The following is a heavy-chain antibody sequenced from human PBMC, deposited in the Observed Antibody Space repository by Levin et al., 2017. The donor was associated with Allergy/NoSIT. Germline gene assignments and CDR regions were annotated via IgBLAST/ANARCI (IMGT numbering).Heavy chain of an antibody. Sequence: GGSLRLSCAASGFTFSNYAMHWVRQAPGKGLEWVAVISYDGSNKYYVDSVKGRFTISRDNSKNTLYLQMNSLRAEDTAVYYCAKNGPRYCSSTSCYERGYYYYGMDVWGQGTTVTVSS. V-gene: IGHV3-30*18. CDR1: GFTFSNYA. J-gene: IGHJ6*02. CDR3: AKNGPRYCSSTSCYERGYYYYGMDV. D-gene: IGHD2-2*01. CDR2: ISYDGSNK.